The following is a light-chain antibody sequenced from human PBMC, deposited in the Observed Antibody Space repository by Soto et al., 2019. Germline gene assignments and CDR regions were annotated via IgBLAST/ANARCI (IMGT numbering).Light chain of an antibody. J-gene: IGLJ1*01. CDR2: EVT. CDR3: SSHTSGSTRV. CDR1: FSDVGGYDY. Sequence: QSALTQPASVSGSPGQSIAISCTGTFSDVGGYDYVSWYQQHPEKAPKLMIYEVTKRPSGVSNRFSGSKSVNTASLTISGLQPEDEADYYCSSHTSGSTRVFGSGTKVTVL. V-gene: IGLV2-14*01.